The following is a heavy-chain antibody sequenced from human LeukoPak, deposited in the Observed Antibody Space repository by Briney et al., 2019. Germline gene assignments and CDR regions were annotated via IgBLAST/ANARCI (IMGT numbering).Heavy chain of an antibody. CDR2: ISSGGSTI. Sequence: NTGGSLRLSCAVSGFTFSDYYMGWIRQAPGKGLEWVSYISSGGSTISHADSVKGRFTISRDNAENSLYLQMNSLRAEDTAVYYCARLGTGIVGATKNHHYMDVWGKGTTVTVSS. J-gene: IGHJ6*03. D-gene: IGHD1-26*01. V-gene: IGHV3-11*04. CDR1: GFTFSDYY. CDR3: ARLGTGIVGATKNHHYMDV.